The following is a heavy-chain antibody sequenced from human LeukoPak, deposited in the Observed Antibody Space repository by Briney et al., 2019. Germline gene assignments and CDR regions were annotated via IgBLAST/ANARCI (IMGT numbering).Heavy chain of an antibody. CDR2: INPNSGGT. Sequence: ASVKVSCKASGYTFTGYYMHWVRQAPGQGFEWMGWINPNSGGTNYAQKFQGRVTMTRDTSISTAYMELSRLRSDDTAVYYCAREWELRSDAFDIWGQGTMVTVSS. J-gene: IGHJ3*02. V-gene: IGHV1-2*02. D-gene: IGHD1-26*01. CDR1: GYTFTGYY. CDR3: AREWELRSDAFDI.